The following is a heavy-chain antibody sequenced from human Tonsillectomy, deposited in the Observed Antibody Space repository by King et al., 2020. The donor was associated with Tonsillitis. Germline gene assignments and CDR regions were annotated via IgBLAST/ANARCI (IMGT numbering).Heavy chain of an antibody. Sequence: VQLVESGGGVVQPGRSLRLSCAASGFTFRDYAVHWVRQAPGKGLEWAAVISSDGSNKYYAYSVVGRFTISRDNSKNTLYLQLNSLSDEDTALYYCARAPRPGHSSSWYYYFALWRRGTLGTAAS. CDR2: ISSDGSNK. D-gene: IGHD6-13*01. V-gene: IGHV3-30-3*01. J-gene: IGHJ2*01. CDR3: ARAPRPGHSSSWYYYFAL. CDR1: GFTFRDYA.